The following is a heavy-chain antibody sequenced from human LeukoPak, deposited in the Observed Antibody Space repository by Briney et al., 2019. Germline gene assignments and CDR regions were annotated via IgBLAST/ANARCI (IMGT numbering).Heavy chain of an antibody. Sequence: YPSETLSLTCTVSGGSISSGSYGWGWLRQAGGKGLEWIEHIYSSRSTNYNPSLKSRVTVSVDTSNNQFSLRLSSVTAADSAVYSCARAGGSYDFTNWFAPWGQGTLVTVSS. V-gene: IGHV4-61*09. CDR3: ARAGGSYDFTNWFAP. CDR1: GGSISSGSYG. CDR2: IYSSRST. J-gene: IGHJ5*02. D-gene: IGHD3-3*01.